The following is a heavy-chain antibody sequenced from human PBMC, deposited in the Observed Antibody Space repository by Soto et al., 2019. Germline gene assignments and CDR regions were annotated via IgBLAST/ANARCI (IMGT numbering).Heavy chain of an antibody. D-gene: IGHD6-13*01. CDR3: VRRHVSATGIDWFDP. CDR2: INAANGDT. V-gene: IGHV1-3*01. Sequence: ASVKVSCKASGYTYTSYGIHWVRQAPGQRLEWMGWINAANGDTIYSPKFQGRVTITRDTSASTAYMELSSLRSEDTALYYCVRRHVSATGIDWFDPWGQGTLVTVSS. J-gene: IGHJ5*02. CDR1: GYTYTSYG.